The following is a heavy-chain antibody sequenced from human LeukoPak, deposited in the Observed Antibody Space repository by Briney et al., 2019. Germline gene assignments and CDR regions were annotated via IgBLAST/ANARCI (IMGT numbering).Heavy chain of an antibody. J-gene: IGHJ3*01. V-gene: IGHV3-66*01. CDR1: GFTVSSNY. D-gene: IGHD3-10*01. CDR2: IYSGGST. CDR3: ARDSWFGKRDPF. Sequence: PGGSLRLSCAASGFTVSSNYMGWDRQAPGNGLEWVSVIYSGGSTYYADSVKGRFTISRDNSKNTLYLQMNSLRAEDTAVYYCARDSWFGKRDPFWGQGTMVTVSS.